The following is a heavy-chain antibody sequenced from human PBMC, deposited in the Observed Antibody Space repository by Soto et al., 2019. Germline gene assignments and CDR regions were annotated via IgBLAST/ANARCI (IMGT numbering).Heavy chain of an antibody. D-gene: IGHD6-13*01. J-gene: IGHJ4*02. CDR1: GFTFSSYW. V-gene: IGHV3-7*01. CDR2: IKQDGSEK. Sequence: EVQLVESGGGLVQPGGSLRLSCAASGFTFSSYWMNWVRQAPGKGLEWVANIKQDGSEKYYVDSVKGRITISRDNTKNSLDLQMNSLRAEDTAVYYCAREQLQVVIPDYWGQGTLVTVSS. CDR3: AREQLQVVIPDY.